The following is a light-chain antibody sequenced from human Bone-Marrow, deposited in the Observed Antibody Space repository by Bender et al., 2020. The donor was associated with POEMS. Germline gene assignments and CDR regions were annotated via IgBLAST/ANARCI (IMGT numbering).Light chain of an antibody. CDR1: SSDVGSSNL. J-gene: IGLJ3*02. V-gene: IGLV2-23*02. Sequence: QSALTQPPSVSGSPGQSVTISCTGTSSDVGSSNLVSWYQHHPDKAPKLIIYGVSERPSGVSNRFSGSKSGSTASLTISGLQAEDEAHYYCCSHAGDGTSWAFGGGTKVTVV. CDR3: CSHAGDGTSWA. CDR2: GVS.